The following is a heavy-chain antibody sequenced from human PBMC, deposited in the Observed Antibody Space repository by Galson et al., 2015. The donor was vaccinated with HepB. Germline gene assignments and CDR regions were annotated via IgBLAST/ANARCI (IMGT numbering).Heavy chain of an antibody. CDR1: GYIFTTYA. V-gene: IGHV1-3*01. D-gene: IGHD6-25*01. J-gene: IGHJ5*02. CDR2: INAGNSYT. Sequence: SVKVSCKASGYIFTTYAIHWVRQAPGQGLEWMGRINAGNSYTKYSQRFQGRVTISRDTPASTVYMEMTRLTSEDTAVYYCAREGLPIGATDSGGDWFDPWGPGTLVTVSS. CDR3: AREGLPIGATDSGGDWFDP.